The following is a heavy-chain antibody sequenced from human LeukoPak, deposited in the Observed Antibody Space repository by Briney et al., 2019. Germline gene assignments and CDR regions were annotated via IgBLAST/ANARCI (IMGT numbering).Heavy chain of an antibody. CDR1: GGSFSGYY. Sequence: SETLSLTCAVYGGSFSGYYWSWIRQHPGEGLEWIGEINHSGSTNYNPSLKSRVTISVDTSKNQFSLKLSSVTAADTAVYYCASRRARYCSGGSCYAPPPGYWGQGTLVTVSS. CDR2: INHSGST. CDR3: ASRRARYCSGGSCYAPPPGY. J-gene: IGHJ4*02. D-gene: IGHD2-15*01. V-gene: IGHV4-34*01.